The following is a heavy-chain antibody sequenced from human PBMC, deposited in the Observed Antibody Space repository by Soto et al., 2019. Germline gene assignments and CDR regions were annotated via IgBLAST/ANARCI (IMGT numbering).Heavy chain of an antibody. D-gene: IGHD1-26*01. CDR2: INTSGGRT. CDR3: ARSRSGSYYRIFYFDC. J-gene: IGHJ4*02. CDR1: GFTFGNYA. V-gene: IGHV3-23*01. Sequence: PGGSLRLSCAASGFTFGNYAMNWVRQAPGKGLEWVSGINTSGGRTNYADSVKGRFTISRDNSKNTFYLETNSLRAEDTASYYCARSRSGSYYRIFYFDCWGQGTLVTVSS.